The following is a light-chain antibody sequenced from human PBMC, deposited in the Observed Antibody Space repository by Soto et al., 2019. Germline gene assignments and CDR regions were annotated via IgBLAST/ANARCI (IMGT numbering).Light chain of an antibody. CDR2: ANN. V-gene: IGLV1-40*01. Sequence: QSVLTQPPSVSGAPGQRVTISCSGSSSNIGAGYDVHWYQQLPGTAPKLLISANNIRPSGVPDRFSGSKSGTSASLAITGLQAEDEADYYCCSYAGSSTWVFGGGTKLTVL. CDR1: SSNIGAGYD. J-gene: IGLJ3*02. CDR3: CSYAGSSTWV.